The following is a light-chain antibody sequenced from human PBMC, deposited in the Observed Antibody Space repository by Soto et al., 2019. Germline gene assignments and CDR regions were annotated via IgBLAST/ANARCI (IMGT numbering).Light chain of an antibody. V-gene: IGKV3-20*01. J-gene: IGKJ1*01. CDR3: QHYGSSPGT. Sequence: EIVLTQSPGTLSLSPRERATLSCRASQSVSSNFLAWYQQKPGQAPRLLIYGISIRATGIPDRFSGSGSGTDCTLTISRLEPADFAVYSCQHYGSSPGTFGQGTKVAIK. CDR1: QSVSSNF. CDR2: GIS.